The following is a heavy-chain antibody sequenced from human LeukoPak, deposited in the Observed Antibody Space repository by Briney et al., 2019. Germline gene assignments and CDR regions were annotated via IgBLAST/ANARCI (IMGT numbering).Heavy chain of an antibody. V-gene: IGHV1-18*01. J-gene: IGHJ4*02. CDR1: GYSFTSYG. Sequence: GESLKISCKGSGYSFTSYGISWVRQAPGQGLEWMGWISAYNGNTNYAQKLQGRVTMTTDTSTSTAYMELSSLRSEDTAVYYCVRGGPYSSPFDYWGQGTLVTVSS. CDR3: VRGGPYSSPFDY. CDR2: ISAYNGNT. D-gene: IGHD6-13*01.